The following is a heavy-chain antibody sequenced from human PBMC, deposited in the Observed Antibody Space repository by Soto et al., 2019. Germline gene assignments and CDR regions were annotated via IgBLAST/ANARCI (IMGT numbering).Heavy chain of an antibody. J-gene: IGHJ4*02. D-gene: IGHD1-1*01. CDR2: ITGSGSIS. CDR3: GRGTGVDEASFDY. V-gene: IGHV3-23*01. Sequence: VQVLESGGGLVQPGGSLRLSCAASGFTFSSYAMHWVRQAPGKGLQWVSGITGSGSISHYADSVEGRFTISRDNSKNTLYLQMNSLRAEDTAVYYCGRGTGVDEASFDYWGQGTLVTVSS. CDR1: GFTFSSYA.